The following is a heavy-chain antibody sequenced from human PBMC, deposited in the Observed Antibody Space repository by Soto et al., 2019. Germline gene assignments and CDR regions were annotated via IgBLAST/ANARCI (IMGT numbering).Heavy chain of an antibody. CDR2: IRSKAYGGTT. V-gene: IGHV3-49*03. D-gene: IGHD5-12*01. CDR3: TRADGYNYLIGDDAFDI. CDR1: GFTFGDYA. J-gene: IGHJ3*02. Sequence: GGSLRLSCTASGFTFGDYAMSWFRQAPGKGLEWVGFIRSKAYGGTTEYAASVKGRFTISRDDSKSIAYLQMNSLKTEDTAVYYCTRADGYNYLIGDDAFDIWGQGTMVTVSS.